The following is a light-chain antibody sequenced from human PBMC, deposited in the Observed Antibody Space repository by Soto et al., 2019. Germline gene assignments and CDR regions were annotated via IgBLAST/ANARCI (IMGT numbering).Light chain of an antibody. CDR2: AAS. Sequence: DIQLTQSPSFLSASVGDRVTITCRASQGISSSLAWYQQKPGKAPNLLIYAASTLQTGVPTRFSGSGSGTEFTLTISSLQPEDFASYYGEQVNSYPLTFGGGTKVEIK. V-gene: IGKV1-9*01. CDR3: EQVNSYPLT. J-gene: IGKJ4*01. CDR1: QGISSS.